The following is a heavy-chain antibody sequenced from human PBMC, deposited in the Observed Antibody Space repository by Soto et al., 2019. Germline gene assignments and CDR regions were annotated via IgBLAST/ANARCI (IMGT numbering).Heavy chain of an antibody. Sequence: EVQLVESGGGLVKPGGSLRLSCAASGFSFSSYSMNWVRQAPGKGLEWVSSISSSSSYIYYADSVKGRFTISRDNAKNSLYLQMNSLRAEDTAVYYSARDSCSSTSCFEWGQGTLVTVSS. CDR3: ARDSCSSTSCFE. V-gene: IGHV3-21*01. J-gene: IGHJ4*02. CDR1: GFSFSSYS. CDR2: ISSSSSYI. D-gene: IGHD2-2*01.